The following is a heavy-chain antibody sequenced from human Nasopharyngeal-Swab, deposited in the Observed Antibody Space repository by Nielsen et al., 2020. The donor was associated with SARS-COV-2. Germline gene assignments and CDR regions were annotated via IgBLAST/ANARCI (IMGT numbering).Heavy chain of an antibody. Sequence: GESLKIPCAASGFTFSDYYMSWIRQAPGKGLEWVSYISSSSSYTNYADSVKGRFTISRDNAKNSLYLQMNSLRAEDTAVYYCARVGYSSSDYYYYYMDVWGKGTTVTVSS. CDR1: GFTFSDYY. D-gene: IGHD6-6*01. CDR2: ISSSSSYT. V-gene: IGHV3-11*06. J-gene: IGHJ6*03. CDR3: ARVGYSSSDYYYYYMDV.